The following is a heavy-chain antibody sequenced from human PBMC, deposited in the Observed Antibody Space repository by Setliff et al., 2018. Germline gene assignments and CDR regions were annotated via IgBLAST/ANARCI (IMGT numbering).Heavy chain of an antibody. V-gene: IGHV3-48*03. CDR1: GFFFRSYE. Sequence: PGGSLRLSCAASGFFFRSYEMNWVRQTPGKGLEWVSYINSGGTKIYYADSVEGRFTISRDNGKNSLFLQMNSVRAEDTAVYYCARSINGYQQRYDFWGQGALGTV. CDR3: ARSINGYQQRYDF. CDR2: INSGGTKI. D-gene: IGHD3-16*01. J-gene: IGHJ4*02.